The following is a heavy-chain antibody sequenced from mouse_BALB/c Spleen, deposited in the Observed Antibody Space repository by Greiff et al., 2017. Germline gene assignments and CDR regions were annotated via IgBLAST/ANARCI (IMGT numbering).Heavy chain of an antibody. CDR3: VRNWDNYAMDY. CDR2: ISYSGST. J-gene: IGHJ4*01. D-gene: IGHD4-1*01. CDR1: GYSITSDYA. V-gene: IGHV3-2*02. Sequence: VQLKESGPGLVKPSQSLSLTCTVTGYSITSDYAWNWIRQFPGNKLEWMGYISYSGSTSYNPSLKSRISITRDTSKNQFFLQLNSVTTEDTATYYCVRNWDNYAMDYWGQGTSVTVSS.